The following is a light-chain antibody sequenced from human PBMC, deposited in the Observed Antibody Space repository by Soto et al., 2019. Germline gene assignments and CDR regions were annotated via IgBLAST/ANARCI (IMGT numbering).Light chain of an antibody. V-gene: IGLV2-14*01. Sequence: QSALTQPASVSGSPGQSITISCTGSSSDVGSYKYVSWYQQHPGKAPKVMIYEVSNRPSGVSNRFSGSKSGNTASLTISGPQAEDEADYYCSSHTSSSTDYVFGTGTKLTVL. CDR2: EVS. CDR1: SSDVGSYKY. J-gene: IGLJ1*01. CDR3: SSHTSSSTDYV.